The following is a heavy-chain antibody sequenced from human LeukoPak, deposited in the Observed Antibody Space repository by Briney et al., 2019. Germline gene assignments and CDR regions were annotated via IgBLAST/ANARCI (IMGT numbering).Heavy chain of an antibody. Sequence: GASVKVSCKASGGTFSSYAISWVRQAPGQGLEWMGGIIPIFGTANYAQKFQGRVTITADEFTSTAYMELSSLRSEDTAVYYCARINTYYYDSSGYLGYYFDYWGQGTLVTVSS. CDR1: GGTFSSYA. V-gene: IGHV1-69*01. CDR3: ARINTYYYDSSGYLGYYFDY. D-gene: IGHD3-22*01. CDR2: IIPIFGTA. J-gene: IGHJ4*02.